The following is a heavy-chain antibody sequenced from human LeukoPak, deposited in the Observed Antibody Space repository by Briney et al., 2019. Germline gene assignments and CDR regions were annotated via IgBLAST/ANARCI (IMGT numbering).Heavy chain of an antibody. J-gene: IGHJ4*02. D-gene: IGHD2-2*01. CDR3: ARDGVVVVPAARGFDY. Sequence: ASVEVSCKASGYTFTSYGISWVRQAPGQGLEWMGWISAYNGNTNYAQKLQGRVTMTTDTSTSTAYMELRSLRSDDTAVYYCARDGVVVVPAARGFDYWGQGTLVTVSS. V-gene: IGHV1-18*01. CDR1: GYTFTSYG. CDR2: ISAYNGNT.